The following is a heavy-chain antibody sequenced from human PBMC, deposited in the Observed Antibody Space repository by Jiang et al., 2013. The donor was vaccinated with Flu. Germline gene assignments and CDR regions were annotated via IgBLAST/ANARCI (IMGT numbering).Heavy chain of an antibody. D-gene: IGHD3-22*01. CDR1: GYTFTSYY. CDR3: ARGQEVTMIVVVIDAGWFDP. J-gene: IGHJ5*02. V-gene: IGHV1-46*01. CDR2: INPSGGST. Sequence: QLVESGAEVKKPGASVKVSCKASGYTFTSYYMHWVRQAPGQGLEWMGIINPSGGSTSYAQKFQGRVTMTRDTSTSTVYMELSSLRSEDTAVYYCARGQEVTMIVVVIDAGWFDPWGQGTLVTVSS.